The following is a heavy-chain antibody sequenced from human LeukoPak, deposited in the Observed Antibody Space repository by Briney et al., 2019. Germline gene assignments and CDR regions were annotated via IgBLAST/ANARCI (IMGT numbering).Heavy chain of an antibody. J-gene: IGHJ5*02. D-gene: IGHD6-19*01. Sequence: ASVTVSCTASGGTFSSYAISWVRQAPGQGLEWMGGIIPIFGTANYAQKFQGRVTITADESTSTAYMELSSLRSEDTAVYYCARGGSSGSPWFDPWGQGTLVTVSS. CDR1: GGTFSSYA. CDR3: ARGGSSGSPWFDP. V-gene: IGHV1-69*13. CDR2: IIPIFGTA.